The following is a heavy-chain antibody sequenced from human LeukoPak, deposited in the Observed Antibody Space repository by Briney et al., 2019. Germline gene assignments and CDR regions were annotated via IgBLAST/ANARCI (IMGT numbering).Heavy chain of an antibody. D-gene: IGHD1-26*01. CDR1: GFTFSSYS. CDR3: ARARGSYVFDP. CDR2: ISSSSSYI. V-gene: IGHV3-21*01. J-gene: IGHJ5*02. Sequence: GGSLRLSCAASGFTFSSYSMNWVRQAPGKGLEWVSSISSSSSYIYYADSVKGRFTISRDNAKNSLYLQMNSLRAEDTAVYYCARARGSYVFDPWGQGTLVTVSS.